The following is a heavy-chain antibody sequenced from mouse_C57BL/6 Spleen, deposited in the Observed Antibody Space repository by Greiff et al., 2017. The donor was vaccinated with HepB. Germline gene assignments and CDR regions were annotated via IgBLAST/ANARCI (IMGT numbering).Heavy chain of an antibody. J-gene: IGHJ3*01. CDR3: ARKGSAGYGVFAY. CDR1: GYTFTGYW. V-gene: IGHV1-50*01. Sequence: HVQLQQPGAELVKPGASVKLSCKASGYTFTGYWMQWVKQRPGQGLEWIGEIDPSDSYTNYTQKFKGKSTLTVDTSSSTAYMQLSSLTSEDSAVYYCARKGSAGYGVFAYWGQGTLVTVSA. CDR2: IDPSDSYT. D-gene: IGHD3-2*02.